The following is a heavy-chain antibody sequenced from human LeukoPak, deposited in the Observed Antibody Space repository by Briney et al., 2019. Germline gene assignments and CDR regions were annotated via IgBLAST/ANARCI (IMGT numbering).Heavy chain of an antibody. CDR1: GFAFSSYV. V-gene: IGHV3-23*01. Sequence: GGSPRLSCAASGFAFSSYVINWVRQAPGKGLEWVSAIGGTGRTYYADPVKGRFTISRDNSKNTVFLQMNSLRAEDTAIFYCAKDMTTRGAFDIWGQGTMVTVSS. J-gene: IGHJ3*02. CDR2: IGGTGRT. D-gene: IGHD1-1*01. CDR3: AKDMTTRGAFDI.